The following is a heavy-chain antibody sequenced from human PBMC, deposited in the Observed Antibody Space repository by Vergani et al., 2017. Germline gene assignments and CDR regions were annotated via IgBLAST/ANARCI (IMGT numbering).Heavy chain of an antibody. Sequence: EVQLVESGGGLVKPGGSLRLSCAASGFTLSSYAMNWVRQAPGKGLEWVSSISSSSSWIYHADSLKGRITTSRDNAKNSLYLQMNSLRVEDTAVYFCARAPPGSSFFYYYYYMDVWGKGTTVTVSS. CDR2: ISSSSSWI. D-gene: IGHD6-6*01. CDR1: GFTLSSYA. CDR3: ARAPPGSSFFYYYYYMDV. J-gene: IGHJ6*03. V-gene: IGHV3-21*01.